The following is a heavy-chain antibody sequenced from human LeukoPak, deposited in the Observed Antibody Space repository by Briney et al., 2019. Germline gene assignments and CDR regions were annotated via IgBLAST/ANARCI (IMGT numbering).Heavy chain of an antibody. V-gene: IGHV4-30-4*07. D-gene: IGHD3-22*01. CDR2: IYYSGST. CDR1: GGPISSGGYS. J-gene: IGHJ3*02. CDR3: AREAYYYHSSGYRYDAFDI. Sequence: SETLSLTCAVSGGPISSGGYSWSWIRQPPGKGLEWIGYIYYSGSTYYNPSLKSRVTISVDTSKNQFSLKLSSVTAADTAVYYCAREAYYYHSSGYRYDAFDIWGQGTMVTVSS.